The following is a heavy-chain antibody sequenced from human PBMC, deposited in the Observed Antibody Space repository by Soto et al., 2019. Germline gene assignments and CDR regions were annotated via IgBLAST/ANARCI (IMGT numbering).Heavy chain of an antibody. V-gene: IGHV3-23*01. CDR1: GFTFSSYA. D-gene: IGHD4-17*01. Sequence: GGSLRLSCAASGFTFSSYAMSWVRQAPGKGLEWVSAISGSGGSTYYADSVKGRFTISRDNSKNTLYLQMNSLRAEDTAVYYCSRPHGLQYYFDYWGQGTLVTVSS. CDR3: SRPHGLQYYFDY. CDR2: ISGSGGST. J-gene: IGHJ4*02.